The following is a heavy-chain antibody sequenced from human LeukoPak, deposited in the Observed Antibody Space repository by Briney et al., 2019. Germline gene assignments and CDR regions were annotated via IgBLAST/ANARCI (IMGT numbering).Heavy chain of an antibody. D-gene: IGHD6-19*01. CDR2: LGARGDI. J-gene: IGHJ4*02. CDR3: AKRGPGPVAGSYDF. V-gene: IGHV3-23*01. CDR1: GFTFSDYA. Sequence: GGSLRLSCVGSGFTFSDYAMNWVRQTPGKGLEWISSLGARGDIFYADSVQGRFTISTDNSNNAAHLQMNSLRPEDTAIYYCAKRGPGPVAGSYDFWGRGTLVTVSS.